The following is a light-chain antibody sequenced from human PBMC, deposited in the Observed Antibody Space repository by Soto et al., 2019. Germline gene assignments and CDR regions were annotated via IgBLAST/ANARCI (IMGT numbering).Light chain of an antibody. CDR1: SSDVGSYNL. CDR3: CAFAGTTTYVL. CDR2: EVN. Sequence: QSALTQPASVSGSSGQSITISCTGTSSDVGSYNLVSWFQQHPGKAPRLMIYEVNKRPSGVSNRFSGSKSGYTASLTISGLQAEDESEYYCCAFAGTTTYVLFGGGTNLTVL. J-gene: IGLJ2*01. V-gene: IGLV2-23*02.